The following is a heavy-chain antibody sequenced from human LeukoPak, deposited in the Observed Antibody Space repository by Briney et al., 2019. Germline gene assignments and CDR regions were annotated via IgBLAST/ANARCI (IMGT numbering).Heavy chain of an antibody. CDR3: ARTSSGWAPPQPAWYFDL. V-gene: IGHV3-21*01. CDR1: AFKFSDYS. J-gene: IGHJ2*01. D-gene: IGHD6-19*01. Sequence: GGSLRLSCAASSAFKFSDYSMNWVRQAPGKGQEWVSYISSTSSYINYADSVKGRFTISRDNAKNSLYLQMNSLRAEDTAVYYCARTSSGWAPPQPAWYFDLWGRGTLVTVSS. CDR2: ISSTSSYI.